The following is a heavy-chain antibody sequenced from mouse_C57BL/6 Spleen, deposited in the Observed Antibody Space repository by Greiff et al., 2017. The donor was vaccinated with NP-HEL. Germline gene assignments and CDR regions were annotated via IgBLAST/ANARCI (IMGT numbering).Heavy chain of an antibody. J-gene: IGHJ2*01. CDR3: ARVYDDDGDY. D-gene: IGHD2-4*01. Sequence: QVQLQQPGAELVKPGASVKLSCKASGYTFTSYWMHWVKQRPGQGLEWIGMIHPNSGSTNYNEKFKSKATLTVVKSSSTAYMQRSSLTSEDSAVYYCARVYDDDGDYWGQGTTLTVSS. CDR2: IHPNSGST. CDR1: GYTFTSYW. V-gene: IGHV1-64*01.